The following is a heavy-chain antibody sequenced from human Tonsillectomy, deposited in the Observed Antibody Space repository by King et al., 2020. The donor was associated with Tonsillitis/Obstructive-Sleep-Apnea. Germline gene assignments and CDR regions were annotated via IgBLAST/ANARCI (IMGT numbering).Heavy chain of an antibody. CDR2: IYYSGST. J-gene: IGHJ4*02. V-gene: IGHV4-59*01. CDR1: GGSISSSY. Sequence: VQLQESGPGLVKPSETLSLTCTVSGGSISSSYWSWLRQPPGKGLEWIGYIYYSGSTNYNPSLKSRVTISVDTSKNQFSLKLSSVTAADTAVYYCARVLAAAGTGPLYYFDYWGQGTLVTVSS. CDR3: ARVLAAAGTGPLYYFDY. D-gene: IGHD6-13*01.